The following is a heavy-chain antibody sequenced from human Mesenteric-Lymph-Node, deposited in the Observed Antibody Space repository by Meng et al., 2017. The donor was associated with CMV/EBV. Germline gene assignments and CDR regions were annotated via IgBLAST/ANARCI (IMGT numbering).Heavy chain of an antibody. CDR2: ISRSSSYT. CDR3: ATMVLGGDWFDP. V-gene: IGHV3-21*01. J-gene: IGHJ5*02. D-gene: IGHD3-10*01. Sequence: GEPLKISCAASGFTFDDYALHWVRQAPGKVLEWVSSISRSSSYTYYADSVKGRFTISRDNSKNTLYLQMNSLRAEDTAVYYCATMVLGGDWFDPWGQGTLVTVSS. CDR1: GFTFDDYA.